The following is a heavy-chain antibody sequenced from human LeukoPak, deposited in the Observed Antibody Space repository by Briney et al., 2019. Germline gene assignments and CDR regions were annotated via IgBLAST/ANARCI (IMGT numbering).Heavy chain of an antibody. CDR1: GFTFSSYW. CDR3: ARVVAYYYDSSGYPYYMDV. CDR2: IKQDGSEK. V-gene: IGHV3-7*01. J-gene: IGHJ6*03. Sequence: GGSLRLSCAASGFTFSSYWMSWVRQAPGKGLEWVANIKQDGSEKYYVDSVKGRFTISRDNAKNSLYLQMNSLRAEDTAVYYCARVVAYYYDSSGYPYYMDVWGKGTTVTISS. D-gene: IGHD3-22*01.